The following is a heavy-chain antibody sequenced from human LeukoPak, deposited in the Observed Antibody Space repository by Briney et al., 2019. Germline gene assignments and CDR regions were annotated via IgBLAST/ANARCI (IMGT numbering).Heavy chain of an antibody. CDR1: GFTFSSYG. D-gene: IGHD3-16*02. V-gene: IGHV3-30*18. Sequence: GRSLRLSCAASGFTFSSYGMHWVRQAPGKGLEWVAVISYDGSNKYYADSVKGRFTIFRDNSKNTLYLQMNSLRAEDTAVYYCAKDRGREITFGGVIVYYFDYWGQGTLVTVSS. CDR3: AKDRGREITFGGVIVYYFDY. J-gene: IGHJ4*02. CDR2: ISYDGSNK.